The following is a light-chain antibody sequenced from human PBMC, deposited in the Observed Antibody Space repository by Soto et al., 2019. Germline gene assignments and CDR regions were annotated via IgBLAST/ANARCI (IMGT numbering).Light chain of an antibody. Sequence: EIVLTQSPGTLSLSPGERATLSCGASQSVSSSYLAWYQQKPGQAPRLLIYGASSRATGIPDRFSGSGSGTDFTLTISRLEPEDFAVYYCQQRSNWPITFGQGTRREIK. CDR1: QSVSSSY. CDR3: QQRSNWPIT. V-gene: IGKV3D-20*02. J-gene: IGKJ5*01. CDR2: GAS.